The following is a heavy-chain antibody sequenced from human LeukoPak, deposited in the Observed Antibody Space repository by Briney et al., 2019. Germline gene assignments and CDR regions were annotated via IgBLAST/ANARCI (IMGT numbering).Heavy chain of an antibody. CDR2: INSDGSGT. Sequence: GGSLRLSCAASGFTFSSYWMHWVRQAPGKGLVWVSRINSDGSGTSYADSVKGRFTISRDNAKNTLYLQMNSLRAEDTAVYYCARLYTVTTVFDYWGQGTLVTVSS. CDR1: GFTFSSYW. CDR3: ARLYTVTTVFDY. V-gene: IGHV3-74*01. J-gene: IGHJ4*02. D-gene: IGHD4-17*01.